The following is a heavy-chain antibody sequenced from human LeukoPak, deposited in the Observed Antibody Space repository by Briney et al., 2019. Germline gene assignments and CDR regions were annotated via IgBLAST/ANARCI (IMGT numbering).Heavy chain of an antibody. CDR1: GGSFSGYY. Sequence: SETLSLTCTVYGGSFSGYYWNWIRQPPGKGLEWIGEINYSGSTNYNPSLKSRVTISVDTSKNQFSLKLSSVTAADTAVYYCARRLLFYYGSATFDYWGQGTLVTAAS. D-gene: IGHD3-10*01. CDR2: INYSGST. J-gene: IGHJ4*02. CDR3: ARRLLFYYGSATFDY. V-gene: IGHV4-34*01.